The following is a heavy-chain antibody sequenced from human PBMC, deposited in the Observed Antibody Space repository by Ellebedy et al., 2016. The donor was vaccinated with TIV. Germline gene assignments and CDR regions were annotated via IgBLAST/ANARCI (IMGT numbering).Heavy chain of an antibody. CDR1: GGSISSYY. D-gene: IGHD5-12*01. Sequence: SETLSLXXTVSGGSISSYYWSWIRQHPGKGLDWIGYIYYSGSTYYNPSLKSRVTISVDTSKNQFSLKLSSVTAADTAVYYCAIDRNGYGHIDPWGQGTLVTVSS. J-gene: IGHJ5*02. CDR3: AIDRNGYGHIDP. V-gene: IGHV4-59*06. CDR2: IYYSGST.